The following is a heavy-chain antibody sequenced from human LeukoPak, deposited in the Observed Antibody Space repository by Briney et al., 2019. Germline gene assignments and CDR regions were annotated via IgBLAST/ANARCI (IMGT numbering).Heavy chain of an antibody. CDR1: GGSFSGYY. J-gene: IGHJ5*02. V-gene: IGHV4-34*01. CDR2: INHSGST. D-gene: IGHD4-17*01. Sequence: SETLSLTCAVYGGSFSGYYWSWIRQPPGKGLEWIGEINHSGSTNYNPSLKSRVTISVDTSKNQFSLKLSSVTAADTAVYYCARDVRFSWFDTWGQGTLVTVSS. CDR3: ARDVRFSWFDT.